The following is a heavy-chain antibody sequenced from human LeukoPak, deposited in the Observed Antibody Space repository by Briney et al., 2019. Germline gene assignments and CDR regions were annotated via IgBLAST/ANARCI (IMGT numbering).Heavy chain of an antibody. D-gene: IGHD2-21*02. CDR2: ISSSSATI. CDR1: GFSLSAYN. CDR3: ARGGGGDPYYFDY. J-gene: IGHJ4*02. V-gene: IGHV3-48*01. Sequence: GGSLRLSCEGSGFSLSAYNMNWVRQAPGKGLESVSYISSSSATIFYADSVKGRFTISRDNAKNSLYLQMNSLRPEDTAVYFCARGGGGDPYYFDYWGQGTLVTVSS.